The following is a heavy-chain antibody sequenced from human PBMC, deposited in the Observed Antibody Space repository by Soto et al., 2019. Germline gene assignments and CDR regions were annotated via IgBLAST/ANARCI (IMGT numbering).Heavy chain of an antibody. V-gene: IGHV3-23*01. D-gene: IGHD2-15*01. CDR1: GFTFSSYA. J-gene: IGHJ4*02. CDR2: ISGSGGST. Sequence: PGGSLRLSCAASGFTFSSYAMSWVRQAPGKGLEWVSAISGSGGSTYYADSVKGRFTISRDNSKNTLYLQMNSLRAEDTAVYYCAKSMRSKNKLPHCFDYWGQGTLVTVSS. CDR3: AKSMRSKNKLPHCFDY.